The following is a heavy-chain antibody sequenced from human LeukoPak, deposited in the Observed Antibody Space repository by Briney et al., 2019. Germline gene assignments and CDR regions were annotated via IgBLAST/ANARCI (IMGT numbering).Heavy chain of an antibody. CDR3: ARTLWRAPDY. CDR1: GFTFSSYW. Sequence: GGSLRLSCAASGFTFSSYWMSWVRQAPGKGLEWVAYIKQDGSEKYYVGSVRGRFTISRDNDKNSLYLQMNSLRVEDMAVYYCARTLWRAPDYWGQGTLVTVSS. D-gene: IGHD2-21*01. J-gene: IGHJ4*02. CDR2: IKQDGSEK. V-gene: IGHV3-7*01.